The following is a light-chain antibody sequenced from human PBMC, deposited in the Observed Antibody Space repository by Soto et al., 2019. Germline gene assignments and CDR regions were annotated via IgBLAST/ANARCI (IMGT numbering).Light chain of an antibody. CDR2: EVS. CDR3: CSYAGDNTYV. J-gene: IGLJ1*01. V-gene: IGLV2-23*02. CDR1: SSDVGNYNL. Sequence: LTQPASVSGSPGQSITISCIGTSSDVGNYNLVSWYQRHPGKAPKLTIFEVSKWPSGVSHRFSGSKSGNTASLTISGLQADDEADYFCCSYAGDNTYVFGTGTKVTVL.